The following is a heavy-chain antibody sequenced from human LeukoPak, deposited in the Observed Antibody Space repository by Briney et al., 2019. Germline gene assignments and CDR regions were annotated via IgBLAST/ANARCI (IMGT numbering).Heavy chain of an antibody. V-gene: IGHV3-48*03. CDR3: ASHSGEPVWGHY. CDR1: GFTFRSYE. Sequence: PGGSLRLSCAASGFTFRSYEMNSVRQAPGKGLEFISYISSSGDTVNYAFSVKGRFTISRDNAKGSLYLQMNSLRGDDTAVYYCASHSGEPVWGHYWGQGTLVTVSS. CDR2: ISSSGDTV. D-gene: IGHD4-17*01. J-gene: IGHJ4*02.